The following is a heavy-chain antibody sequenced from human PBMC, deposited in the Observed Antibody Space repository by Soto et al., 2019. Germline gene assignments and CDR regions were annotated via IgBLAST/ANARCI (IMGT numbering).Heavy chain of an antibody. CDR1: GFISSSYG. J-gene: IGHJ1*01. CDR3: ASSEA. CDR2: IWYDGSNT. V-gene: IGHV3-33*01. Sequence: SLRLSCAASGFISSSYGMHWVRQAPGKGLEWVAVIWYDGSNTYYADPVKGRFTISRDNSKNTLFLQMNSLRDEDTAVYYCASSEAWGRGTLVTVYS. D-gene: IGHD6-19*01.